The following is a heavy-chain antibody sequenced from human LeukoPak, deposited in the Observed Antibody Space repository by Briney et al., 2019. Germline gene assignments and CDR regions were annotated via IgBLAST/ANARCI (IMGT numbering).Heavy chain of an antibody. CDR3: ASAILVHFDY. J-gene: IGHJ4*02. CDR1: GFTLSSYA. D-gene: IGHD2-2*02. Sequence: GGSLRLSCAASGFTLSSYAMHWVRQAPGKGLEWVAVISYDGSNKYYADSVKGRFTISRDNSKNTLYLQMNSLRAEDTAVYYCASAILVHFDYWGQGTLVTVSS. CDR2: ISYDGSNK. V-gene: IGHV3-30-3*01.